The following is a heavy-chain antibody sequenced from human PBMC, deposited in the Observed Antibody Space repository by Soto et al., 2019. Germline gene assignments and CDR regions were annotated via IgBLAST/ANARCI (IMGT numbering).Heavy chain of an antibody. CDR2: ISYDGSNK. D-gene: IGHD3-9*01. CDR3: AKDPSLRDLLTGYRYYYYYYGMDV. V-gene: IGHV3-30*18. J-gene: IGHJ6*02. CDR1: GFTFSSYG. Sequence: QVQLVESGGGVVQPGRSLRLSCAASGFTFSSYGMHWVRQAPGKGLEWVAVISYDGSNKYYADSVKGRFTISRDNSKNTLYQQINSLRAEDTAVYYCAKDPSLRDLLTGYRYYYYYYGMDVWGQGTTVTVSS.